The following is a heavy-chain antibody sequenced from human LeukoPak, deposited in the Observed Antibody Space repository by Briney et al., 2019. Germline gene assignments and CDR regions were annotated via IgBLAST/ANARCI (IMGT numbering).Heavy chain of an antibody. Sequence: GGSLRLSCAASGFTFSSYAMSWVRQAPGKGLEWVSAISGSGGSTYYADSVKGRFTISRDNSKNTLYLQMNSLRAEDTAVYYCAREGPYYYDSSGYHNDAFDIWGQGTMVTVSS. CDR2: ISGSGGST. V-gene: IGHV3-23*01. CDR3: AREGPYYYDSSGYHNDAFDI. J-gene: IGHJ3*02. D-gene: IGHD3-22*01. CDR1: GFTFSSYA.